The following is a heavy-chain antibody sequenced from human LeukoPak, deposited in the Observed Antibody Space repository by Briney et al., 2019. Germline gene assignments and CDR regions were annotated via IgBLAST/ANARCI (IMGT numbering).Heavy chain of an antibody. CDR1: GYTFTSYG. V-gene: IGHV1-18*01. CDR2: ISAYNGNT. J-gene: IGHJ5*02. CDR3: ARDRPYSRSWNWFDP. Sequence: GASVKVSCKASGYTFTSYGISWVRQAPGQGLEWMGWISAYNGNTNYAQKLQGRVTMTTDTSTSTAYMELRSPRSDDTAVYYCARDRPYSRSWNWFDPWGQGTLVTVSS. D-gene: IGHD6-13*01.